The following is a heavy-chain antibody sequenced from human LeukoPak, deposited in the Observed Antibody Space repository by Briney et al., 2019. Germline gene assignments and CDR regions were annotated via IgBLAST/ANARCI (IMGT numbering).Heavy chain of an antibody. D-gene: IGHD2-15*01. CDR1: GGTFSSYT. V-gene: IGHV1-69*05. CDR3: ARDPTRYGTFDY. J-gene: IGHJ4*02. CDR2: IIPIFGTA. Sequence: GSSVKVSXKASGGTFSSYTISWVRQAPGQGLEWMGRIIPIFGTANYAQKFQGRVTITTDESTSTAYMELSSLRSEDTAVYYCARDPTRYGTFDYWGQGTLVTVSS.